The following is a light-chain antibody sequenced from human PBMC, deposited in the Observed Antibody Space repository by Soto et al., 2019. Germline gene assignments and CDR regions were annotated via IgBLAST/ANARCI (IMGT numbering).Light chain of an antibody. V-gene: IGKV3-20*01. CDR3: QQYGSLPIT. J-gene: IGKJ5*01. CDR1: QSVSSN. CDR2: GTS. Sequence: EIVMTQSPGTLSLSPGERATLSCRASQSVSSNLAWYQQKPGQAPRLLIYGTSSRATGIPDKFSGSGSGTDFTLTISRVAPEDFAVYYCQQYGSLPITFGQGTRLEIK.